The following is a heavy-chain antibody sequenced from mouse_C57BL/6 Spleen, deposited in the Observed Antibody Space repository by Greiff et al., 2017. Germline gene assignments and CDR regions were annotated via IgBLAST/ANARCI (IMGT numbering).Heavy chain of an antibody. J-gene: IGHJ2*01. CDR3: AVYYYGPYFDY. Sequence: VQLQQPGAELVKPGASVKLSCKASGYTFTSYWMHWVKQRPGQGLEWIGMIHPNSGSTNYNEKFKSKATLTVDKSSSTAYMQLSSLTSEDSAVYYCAVYYYGPYFDYWGKGTTLTVAS. CDR2: IHPNSGST. CDR1: GYTFTSYW. D-gene: IGHD1-1*01. V-gene: IGHV1-64*01.